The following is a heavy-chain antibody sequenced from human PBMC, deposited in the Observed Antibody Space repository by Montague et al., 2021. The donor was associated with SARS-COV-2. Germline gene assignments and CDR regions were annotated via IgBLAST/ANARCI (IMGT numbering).Heavy chain of an antibody. Sequence: SLRLSCAASGFTFSSYWMSWVRQAPGKGLEWVANIKQDGSEKYYVDSVKGRFTISRDNAKNSLYLQMNSLRAEDTAVYYCARDGSRAVAGGGYYYYGMDVWGQGTTVTVSS. CDR3: ARDGSRAVAGGGYYYYGMDV. D-gene: IGHD6-19*01. J-gene: IGHJ6*02. CDR2: IKQDGSEK. CDR1: GFTFSSYW. V-gene: IGHV3-7*01.